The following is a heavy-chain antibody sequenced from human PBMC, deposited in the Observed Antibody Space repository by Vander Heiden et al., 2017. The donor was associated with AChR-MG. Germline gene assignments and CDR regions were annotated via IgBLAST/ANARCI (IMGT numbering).Heavy chain of an antibody. V-gene: IGHV4-4*07. CDR1: GDSISGFY. D-gene: IGHD3-10*01. Sequence: QAQLQESGPRLVKPSETLSLTCSVSGDSISGFYWSWIRQPAGKGLEWIGRIYAGGNTNYNPSLKSRVTMSIDTSKKQVSLTLSSVTAADTATYYCARVQHSYIGHAFDVWDQGTVVTVSS. CDR3: ARVQHSYIGHAFDV. CDR2: IYAGGNT. J-gene: IGHJ3*01.